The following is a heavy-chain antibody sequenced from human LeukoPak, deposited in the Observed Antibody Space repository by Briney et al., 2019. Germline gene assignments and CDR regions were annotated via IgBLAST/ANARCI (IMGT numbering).Heavy chain of an antibody. CDR3: ARWVSGGSYYGY. CDR2: TSYDGSNK. Sequence: AGGSLRLSCAASGFTFNTYGMHWVRQAPGRGLEWVAVTSYDGSNKYYVDSVKGRFTISRDNSKNTLYLEMNSLKTEDTAVYYCARWVSGGSYYGYWGQGTLVTVSS. D-gene: IGHD1-26*01. CDR1: GFTFNTYG. V-gene: IGHV3-30*03. J-gene: IGHJ4*02.